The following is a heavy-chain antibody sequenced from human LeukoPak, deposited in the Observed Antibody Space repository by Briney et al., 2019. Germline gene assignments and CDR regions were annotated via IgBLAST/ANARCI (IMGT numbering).Heavy chain of an antibody. CDR1: GFTFSAYA. Sequence: GGSLRLSCAASGFTFSAYAMHWVRQAPGKGLDWVAFIRYDGFNEYYADSVKGRFTISRDNSKNTVYLQMNSLRAEDTAVYYCAKNLGHYDSSGFLFDYWGQGALVTVFS. V-gene: IGHV3-30*02. CDR2: IRYDGFNE. D-gene: IGHD3-22*01. J-gene: IGHJ4*02. CDR3: AKNLGHYDSSGFLFDY.